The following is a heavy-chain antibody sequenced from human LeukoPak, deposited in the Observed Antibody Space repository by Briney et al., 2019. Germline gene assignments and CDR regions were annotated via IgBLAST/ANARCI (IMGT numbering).Heavy chain of an antibody. V-gene: IGHV5-51*01. CDR3: ARHGGGIAVAGTIPPFDY. J-gene: IGHJ4*02. D-gene: IGHD6-19*01. Sequence: GGSLEISCKGSGYSFTSYWIGWVRQMPGKGLEWMGIIYPGDSDTRYSPSFQGQVTISADKSISTAYLQWSSLKASDTAMYYCARHGGGIAVAGTIPPFDYWGQGTLVTVSS. CDR1: GYSFTSYW. CDR2: IYPGDSDT.